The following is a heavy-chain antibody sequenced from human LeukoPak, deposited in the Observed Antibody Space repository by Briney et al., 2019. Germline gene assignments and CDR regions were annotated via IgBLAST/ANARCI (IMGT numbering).Heavy chain of an antibody. J-gene: IGHJ4*02. D-gene: IGHD6-13*01. CDR1: GFTFSSYS. V-gene: IGHV3-21*04. CDR2: ISSSSSYI. CDR3: AKLGSTWYLYYFDY. Sequence: GGSLRLSCAASGFTFSSYSMNWVRQAPGKGLEWDSSISSSSSYIYYADSVKGRFTISRDNAKNTLYLQMNSLRAEDTAVYYCAKLGSTWYLYYFDYWGQGILVTVSS.